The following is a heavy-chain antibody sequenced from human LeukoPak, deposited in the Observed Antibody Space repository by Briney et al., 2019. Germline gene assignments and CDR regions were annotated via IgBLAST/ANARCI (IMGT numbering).Heavy chain of an antibody. J-gene: IGHJ4*02. V-gene: IGHV4-39*01. D-gene: IGHD6-19*01. CDR2: LYYSGST. CDR3: ARSERVAEIDY. Sequence: PSETLSLTCTVSGGSISSSSYYWGWIRQPPGKGLEWIGSLYYSGSTYYNPSLKSRVTISVDTSKNQFSLKLSSVTAADTAVYYCARSERVAEIDYWGQGTLVTVSS. CDR1: GGSISSSSYY.